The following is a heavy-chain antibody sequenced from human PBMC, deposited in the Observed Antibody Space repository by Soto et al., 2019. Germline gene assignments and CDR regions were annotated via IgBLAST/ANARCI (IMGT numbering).Heavy chain of an antibody. CDR2: ISGYSGNS. D-gene: IGHD3-22*01. CDR3: ARDRANNDGSGYHRFDY. V-gene: IGHV1-18*01. CDR1: GYTLTNSV. Sequence: QVQLVQSGAEVKQPGASVKVSCKASGYTLTNSVISWVRQAPGQGLEWMGWISGYSGNSNYAQNLQGRVTMTTDTSTSTAYMELRSLTSDDTAVYYCARDRANNDGSGYHRFDYWGQGTLVTVSS. J-gene: IGHJ4*02.